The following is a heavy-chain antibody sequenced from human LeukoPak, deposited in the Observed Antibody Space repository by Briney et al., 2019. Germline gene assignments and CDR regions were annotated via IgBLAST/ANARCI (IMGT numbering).Heavy chain of an antibody. J-gene: IGHJ4*02. Sequence: GGSLRLSCAASGFTFSSSAMSWVRQAPGKGLEWVSTITNSGDSTYYADSVKGRFTISRDNSKNTVYLQVNSLRAEDTAVYYCARANWNYGLYFDYWGQGTLVTVSS. CDR2: ITNSGDST. V-gene: IGHV3-23*01. CDR1: GFTFSSSA. CDR3: ARANWNYGLYFDY. D-gene: IGHD1-7*01.